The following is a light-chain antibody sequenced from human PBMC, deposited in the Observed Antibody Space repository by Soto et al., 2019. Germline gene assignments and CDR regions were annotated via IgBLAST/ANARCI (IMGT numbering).Light chain of an antibody. Sequence: DSHMTQARSSLSASVGYRVTITCRXSQNIIFYLNWYQQEPGKAPNLLIYAASNLQSGVPSRFSGSGSGTDFTLTISSLQPEDFATYFCQQSYTTPVYSFGQGTKVDIK. V-gene: IGKV1-39*01. CDR2: AAS. CDR1: QNIIFY. J-gene: IGKJ2*01. CDR3: QQSYTTPVYS.